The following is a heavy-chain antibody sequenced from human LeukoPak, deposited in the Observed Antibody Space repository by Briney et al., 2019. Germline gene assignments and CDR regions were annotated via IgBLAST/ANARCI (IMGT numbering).Heavy chain of an antibody. CDR1: GFTFSSYW. CDR2: INQDGSEK. Sequence: GGSLRLSCAASGFTFSSYWMSWVRQAPGKGLEWVANINQDGSEKYYVDSVKGRLTISRDNAKNSLYLQMNSLRAEDTAVYYCARDSVVVVAATPAYYYGMDVWGQGTTVTVSS. J-gene: IGHJ6*02. D-gene: IGHD2-15*01. CDR3: ARDSVVVVAATPAYYYGMDV. V-gene: IGHV3-7*01.